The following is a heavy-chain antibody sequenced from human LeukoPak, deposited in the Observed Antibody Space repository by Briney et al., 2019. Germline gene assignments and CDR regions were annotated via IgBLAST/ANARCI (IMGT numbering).Heavy chain of an antibody. Sequence: PGGSLRLSCAASGFTFDDYGMSWVRQAPGKGLEWVSGINWNGGSTGYADSVKGRFTISRDNAKNSLYLQMNSLRAEDTAVYYCARDWPTWGYYYYYMDVWGKGTTVTVSS. D-gene: IGHD1-26*01. CDR1: GFTFDDYG. J-gene: IGHJ6*03. V-gene: IGHV3-20*04. CDR2: INWNGGST. CDR3: ARDWPTWGYYYYYMDV.